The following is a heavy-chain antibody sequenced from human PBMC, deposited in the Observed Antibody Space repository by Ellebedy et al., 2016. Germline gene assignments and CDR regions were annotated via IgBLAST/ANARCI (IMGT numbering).Heavy chain of an antibody. CDR1: GFTFDSYA. V-gene: IGHV3-23*01. CDR3: AKDHRNSGDFGDFPGAFDF. D-gene: IGHD4-17*01. CDR2: ISGSGGRT. Sequence: GESLKISCAVSGFTFDSYAMSWVRQAPGKGLEWVLGISGSGGRTYSADSVKGRFTISRDNSKNTLNLHMNSLRAEDTAVYYCAKDHRNSGDFGDFPGAFDFWGQGTLVTVSS. J-gene: IGHJ3*01.